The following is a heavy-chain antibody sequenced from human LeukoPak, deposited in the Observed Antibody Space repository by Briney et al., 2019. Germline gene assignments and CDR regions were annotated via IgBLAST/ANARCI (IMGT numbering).Heavy chain of an antibody. CDR3: ARLERSPGHDCSGGTCQGND. CDR1: GGSFSGYY. Sequence: PSETLSLTCAVYGGSFSGYYWGWIRQPPGKGLEWIGSAYHSESTSYNPSLKSRVTISLDTSENQFSLKLTSVTAADTAVYYCARLERSPGHDCSGGTCQGNDWGQGTLVTVSS. D-gene: IGHD2-15*01. J-gene: IGHJ4*02. CDR2: AYHSEST. V-gene: IGHV4-34*01.